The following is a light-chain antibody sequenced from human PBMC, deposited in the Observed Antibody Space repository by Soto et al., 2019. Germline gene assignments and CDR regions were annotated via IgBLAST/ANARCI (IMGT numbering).Light chain of an antibody. V-gene: IGKV3-20*01. CDR2: GAS. CDR1: QSVSNNY. J-gene: IGKJ1*01. CDR3: QPYSHRSR. Sequence: ATLPCLTSQSVSNNYLAWYQQKPGQAPRLLIYGASSRATGVPDRFSGSGSGTDFTLSISRLEPEVFAVYYCQPYSHRSRFGQGTRVDIK.